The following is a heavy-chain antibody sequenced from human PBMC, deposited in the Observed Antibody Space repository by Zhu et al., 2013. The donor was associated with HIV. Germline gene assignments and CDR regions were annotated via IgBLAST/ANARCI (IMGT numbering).Heavy chain of an antibody. Sequence: QVQLVQSGAEVKKPGSSVKVSCKASGGTFSSYAISWVRQAPGQGLEWMGGIIPIFGTANYAQKFQGRVTITADESTSTAYMELSSLRSEDTAVYYCASLRFLEWLPMKRYYYGMDVWGQGTTVTVSS. CDR1: GGTFSSYA. J-gene: IGHJ6*02. D-gene: IGHD3-3*01. V-gene: IGHV1-69*01. CDR2: IIPIFGTA. CDR3: ASLRFLEWLPMKRYYYGMDV.